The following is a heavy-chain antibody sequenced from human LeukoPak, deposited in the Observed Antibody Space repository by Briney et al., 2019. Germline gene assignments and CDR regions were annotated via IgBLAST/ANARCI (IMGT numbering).Heavy chain of an antibody. V-gene: IGHV3-23*01. CDR3: AKRIGDY. CDR2: ISDSGGST. CDR1: GITFSSYA. J-gene: IGHJ4*02. D-gene: IGHD2-15*01. Sequence: GGSLRLSCVASGITFSSYAMSWVRLAPGKGLEWVSTISDSGGSTYYADSVKGRFTISRNNSGSTLYLQMNSLRVEDTAVYYCAKRIGDYWGQGTLVTVSS.